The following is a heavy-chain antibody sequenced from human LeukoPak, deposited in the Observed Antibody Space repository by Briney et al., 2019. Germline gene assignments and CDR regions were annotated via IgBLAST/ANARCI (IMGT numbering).Heavy chain of an antibody. CDR3: ARGDILTGRPADY. CDR2: IYTSGST. J-gene: IGHJ4*02. V-gene: IGHV4-61*02. D-gene: IGHD3-9*01. Sequence: SQTLSLTCTVSGGSISSGSYYWSWIRQPAGKGLEWIGRIYTSGSTNYNPSLKSRVTMSVDTSKNQFSLKLSSVTAADTAVYYCARGDILTGRPADYWGQGTLVTVSS. CDR1: GGSISSGSYY.